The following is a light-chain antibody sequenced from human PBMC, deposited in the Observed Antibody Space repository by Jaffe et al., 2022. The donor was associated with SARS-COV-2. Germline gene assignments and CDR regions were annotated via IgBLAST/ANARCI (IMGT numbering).Light chain of an antibody. J-gene: IGKJ4*01. Sequence: EIVLTQSPGTLSLSPGETATLSCRASQSISSSSLAWYQQKPGQAPRVLIYGASTRATGIPDRFSGSGSETDFTLTISRLEPEDFAVYYCQQYRSSLLTFGGGTKVEIK. V-gene: IGKV3-20*01. CDR2: GAS. CDR3: QQYRSSLLT. CDR1: QSISSSS.